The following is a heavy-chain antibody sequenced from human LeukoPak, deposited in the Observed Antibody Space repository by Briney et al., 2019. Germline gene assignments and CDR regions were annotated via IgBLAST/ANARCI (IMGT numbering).Heavy chain of an antibody. CDR3: ARHGGSYSFGY. CDR2: MYNSGGT. J-gene: IGHJ4*02. Sequence: SETLSLTCTVSGGSISSYYWSWIRQPPGKGLEWIGYMYNSGGTNYNPSLKSRVTISVDTSKNQFSLKLNSVTAADTAVYYCARHGGSYSFGYWGQGTLVTVSS. CDR1: GGSISSYY. D-gene: IGHD1-26*01. V-gene: IGHV4-59*08.